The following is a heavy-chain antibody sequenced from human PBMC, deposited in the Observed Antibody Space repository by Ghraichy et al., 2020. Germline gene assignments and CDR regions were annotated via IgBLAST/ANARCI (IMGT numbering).Heavy chain of an antibody. Sequence: ASVKVSCKASGYTFTSYDINWVRQATGQGLEWMGWMNPNSGNTGYAQKFQGRVTMTRNTSISTAYMELSSLRSEDTAVYYCARGLQQQLAIYYYYGMDVWGQGTTVTVSS. CDR2: MNPNSGNT. J-gene: IGHJ6*02. CDR3: ARGLQQQLAIYYYYGMDV. D-gene: IGHD6-13*01. CDR1: GYTFTSYD. V-gene: IGHV1-8*01.